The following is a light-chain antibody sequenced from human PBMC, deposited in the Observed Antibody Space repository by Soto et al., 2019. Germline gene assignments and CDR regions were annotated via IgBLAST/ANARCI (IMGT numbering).Light chain of an antibody. CDR1: QNIITF. Sequence: DIVMTQSPSYLSASVDDRVNITCRASQNIITFLNWYQQKPGQAPKFLIYAASSLQSGVPSRFSGRGSGTDFTLTITSLQPEEFATYVCQQGYDTPITFGQGTRLEIK. J-gene: IGKJ5*01. CDR2: AAS. CDR3: QQGYDTPIT. V-gene: IGKV1-39*01.